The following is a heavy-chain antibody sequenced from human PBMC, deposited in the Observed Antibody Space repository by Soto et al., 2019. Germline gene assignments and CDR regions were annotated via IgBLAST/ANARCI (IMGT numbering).Heavy chain of an antibody. CDR3: ARVDPPAKS. J-gene: IGHJ5*02. Sequence: SSSGSTIYYADSVKGRFTISGDDAKNSLYLQMNSLRAEDTAVYYCARVDPPAKSWGQGTLVTVSS. D-gene: IGHD2-2*01. CDR2: SSSGSTI. V-gene: IGHV3-11*01.